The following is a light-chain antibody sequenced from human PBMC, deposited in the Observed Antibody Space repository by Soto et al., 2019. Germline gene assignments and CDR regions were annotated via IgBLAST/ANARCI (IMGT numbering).Light chain of an antibody. J-gene: IGKJ1*01. CDR3: QEYRSSRT. Sequence: EIVLTQSPGTLFLSPGERATLSCRASQSVTSSYLAWYQQKPGQAPRLLIYGASTRATGIPDRFSGGGSGTDFTLTISRLEPKDFAVYYCQEYRSSRTFGQGTKV. CDR1: QSVTSSY. CDR2: GAS. V-gene: IGKV3-20*01.